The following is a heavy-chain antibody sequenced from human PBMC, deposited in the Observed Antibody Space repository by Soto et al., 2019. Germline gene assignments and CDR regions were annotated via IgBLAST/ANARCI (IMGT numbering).Heavy chain of an antibody. D-gene: IGHD6-13*01. CDR3: ARVSEGIAVARLGMDV. CDR2: ISSSSSYI. CDR1: GFTFSSYS. Sequence: PGGSLRLSCAASGFTFSSYSMNWVRQAPGKGLEWVSSISSSSSYIYYADSVKGRFTISSDNAKNSLYLQMNSLRAEDTAVYYCARVSEGIAVARLGMDVWGQGTTVTVSS. V-gene: IGHV3-21*01. J-gene: IGHJ6*02.